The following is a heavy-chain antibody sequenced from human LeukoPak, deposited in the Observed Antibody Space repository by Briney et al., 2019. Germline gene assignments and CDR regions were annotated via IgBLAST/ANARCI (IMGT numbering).Heavy chain of an antibody. V-gene: IGHV1-8*01. J-gene: IGHJ6*02. Sequence: ASVKVSCKASGYTFTSYDINWVRQATGQGLEWMGWRNPNSGNTGYAQKFQGRVTMTRNTSISTAYMELSSLRSEDTAVYYCARGHSSGWIINYYYGMDVWGQGTTVTVSS. D-gene: IGHD6-19*01. CDR2: RNPNSGNT. CDR1: GYTFTSYD. CDR3: ARGHSSGWIINYYYGMDV.